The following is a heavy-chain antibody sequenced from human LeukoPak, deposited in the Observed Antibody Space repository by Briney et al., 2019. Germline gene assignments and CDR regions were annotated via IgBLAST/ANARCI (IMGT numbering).Heavy chain of an antibody. V-gene: IGHV4-59*01. CDR2: IYYSGST. Sequence: SETLSLTCTVSGGSISSYYWSWLRQPPGKGLEWIGYIYYSGSTNYNPSLKSRVTISVDTSKNQFSLKLSSVTAADTAVYYCASCQHGSALPFDYWGQGTLVTVSS. CDR1: GGSISSYY. CDR3: ASCQHGSALPFDY. D-gene: IGHD6-19*01. J-gene: IGHJ4*02.